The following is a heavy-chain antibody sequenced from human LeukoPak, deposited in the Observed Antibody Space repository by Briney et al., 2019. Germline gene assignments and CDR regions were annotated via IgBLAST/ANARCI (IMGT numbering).Heavy chain of an antibody. Sequence: ASVKVSCKASGYTFTGYYMHWVRQAPGQGLEWMGRINPNSGGTNYAQKFQGRVTMTRDTSISTAYMELSRLRSDDTAVYYCAREKVRQSGKGVWGQGTTVTGSS. D-gene: IGHD2-2*01. V-gene: IGHV1-2*06. CDR3: AREKVRQSGKGV. CDR2: INPNSGGT. J-gene: IGHJ6*02. CDR1: GYTFTGYY.